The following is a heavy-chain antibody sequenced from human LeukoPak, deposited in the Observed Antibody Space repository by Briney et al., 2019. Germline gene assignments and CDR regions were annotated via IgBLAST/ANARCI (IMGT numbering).Heavy chain of an antibody. J-gene: IGHJ6*03. CDR3: ARHGYCSSTSCYWGYYYMDV. CDR2: INHSGST. CDR1: GGSFSGYY. D-gene: IGHD2-2*03. Sequence: SETLSLTCAVYGGSFSGYYWSWIRQPPGKGLEWIGEINHSGSTNYNPSLKSRVTISVDTSKNQFSLKLSSVTAADTAVYYCARHGYCSSTSCYWGYYYMDVWGKGTTVTVSS. V-gene: IGHV4-34*01.